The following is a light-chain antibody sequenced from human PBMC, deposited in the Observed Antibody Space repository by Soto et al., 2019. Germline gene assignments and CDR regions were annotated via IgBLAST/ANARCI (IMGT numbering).Light chain of an antibody. CDR2: AAS. J-gene: IGKJ4*01. V-gene: IGKV1-8*01. CDR1: LGIDTS. CDR3: QQHYSYPLT. Sequence: AIRMTQSPSSFTASKEERVTITCRASLGIDTSLAWYQQKPGKAHTLLIYAASTLQSGVPSTFSGSASGTEFTLTISNLQSEDLGTYYCQQHYSYPLTFGGGTKLEF.